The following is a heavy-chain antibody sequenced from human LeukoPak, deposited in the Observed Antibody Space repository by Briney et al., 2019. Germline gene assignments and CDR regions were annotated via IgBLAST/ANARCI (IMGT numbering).Heavy chain of an antibody. Sequence: PGGSLRLSCAASGFIFSNYAMHWVRQAPGKGLEWVTFIRYDGSNKYYAESVKGRFTISRGNSKNTLYLQMNSLRAEDTAVYYCAKAIHSSSSGVVDYWGQGTLVTVSS. D-gene: IGHD6-6*01. J-gene: IGHJ4*02. CDR1: GFIFSNYA. V-gene: IGHV3-30*02. CDR3: AKAIHSSSSGVVDY. CDR2: IRYDGSNK.